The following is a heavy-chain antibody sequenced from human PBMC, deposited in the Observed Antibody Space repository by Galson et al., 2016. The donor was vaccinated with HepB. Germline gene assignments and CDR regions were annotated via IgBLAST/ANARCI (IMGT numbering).Heavy chain of an antibody. CDR1: GDSVTGRNW. D-gene: IGHD6-6*01. CDR2: TSLGRGT. V-gene: IGHV4-4*02. Sequence: ETLSLTCAVSGDSVTGRNWWAWVRQAPGRGLEWIGETSLGRGTNYGPSLKNRVTISVDTSENQFSMRLTSVTAADTAVYYCAREAQYGNHVWAFDYWGQGILVTVSS. CDR3: AREAQYGNHVWAFDY. J-gene: IGHJ4*02.